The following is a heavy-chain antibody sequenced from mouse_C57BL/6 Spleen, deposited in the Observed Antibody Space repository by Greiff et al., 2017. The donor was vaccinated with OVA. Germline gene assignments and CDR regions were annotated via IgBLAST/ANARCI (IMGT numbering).Heavy chain of an antibody. Sequence: VKLMESGPGLVQPSQSLSITCTVSGFSLTSYGVHWVRQSPGKGLEWLGVIWSGGSTDYNAAFISRLSISKDNSKSQVFFKMNSLQADDTAIYYCARGGMGTYDYGGYWYFDVWGTGTTVTVSS. CDR3: ARGGMGTYDYGGYWYFDV. CDR2: IWSGGST. V-gene: IGHV2-2*01. CDR1: GFSLTSYG. D-gene: IGHD2-4*01. J-gene: IGHJ1*03.